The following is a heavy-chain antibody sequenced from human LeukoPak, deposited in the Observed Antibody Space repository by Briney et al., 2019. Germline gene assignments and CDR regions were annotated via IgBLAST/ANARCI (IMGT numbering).Heavy chain of an antibody. CDR2: INPNSGGT. D-gene: IGHD1-26*01. J-gene: IGHJ6*03. CDR1: GYTFTSYD. CDR3: ARSTRTGGFDYYYYMDV. Sequence: GASVKVSCKASGYTFTSYDINWVRQATGQGLEWMGWINPNSGGTNYAQKFQGRVTMTRDTSISTAYMELSSLRSDDTAVYYCARSTRTGGFDYYYYMDVWGKGTTVTVSS. V-gene: IGHV1-2*02.